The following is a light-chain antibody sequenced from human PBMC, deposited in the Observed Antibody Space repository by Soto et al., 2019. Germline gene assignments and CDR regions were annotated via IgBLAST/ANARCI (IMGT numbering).Light chain of an antibody. CDR3: CSYAGGGTVV. CDR1: SSDVGSYNL. V-gene: IGLV2-23*02. CDR2: EVN. J-gene: IGLJ2*01. Sequence: QSALTQPASVSGSPGQSITISCTGTSSDVGSYNLVSWYQQHPGKAPKVMIHEVNKRPSGVSNRFSGSKSDNTASLTISGLQAEDEADYYCCSYAGGGTVVFGGGTKLTVL.